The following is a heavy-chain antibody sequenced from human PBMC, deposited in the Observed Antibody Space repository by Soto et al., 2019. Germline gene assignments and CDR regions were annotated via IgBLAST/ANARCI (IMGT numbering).Heavy chain of an antibody. D-gene: IGHD3-16*01. CDR1: GSTFSNYG. CDR3: ARDGGSHGPSYFDS. CDR2: IWYDGSNK. V-gene: IGHV3-33*01. J-gene: IGHJ4*02. Sequence: VQLVESGGGVVQPGRSLRLSCAASGSTFSNYGMHWVRQAPGKGPEWVAVIWYDGSNKYYGESVKGRFSISRDNSKNTLYLDINSLRTEDTAVYYCARDGGSHGPSYFDSWGQGSQVIVSS.